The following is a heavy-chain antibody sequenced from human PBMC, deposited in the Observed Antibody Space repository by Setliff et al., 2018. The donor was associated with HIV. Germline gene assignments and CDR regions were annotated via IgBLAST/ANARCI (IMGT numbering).Heavy chain of an antibody. V-gene: IGHV4-4*09. Sequence: SETLSLTCTVSGGSISSYYWSWIRQPPGKGPEWIGCINSSGRTNYNPSLKGRVTISLDTSKNRFSLKLNSVTAADTAVYYCARRFGEVYDWIDPWGQGTLVTVSS. J-gene: IGHJ5*02. D-gene: IGHD3-10*01. CDR1: GGSISSYY. CDR2: INSSGRT. CDR3: ARRFGEVYDWIDP.